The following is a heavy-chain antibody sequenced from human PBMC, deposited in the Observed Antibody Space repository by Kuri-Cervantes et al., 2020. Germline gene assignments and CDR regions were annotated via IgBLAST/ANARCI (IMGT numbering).Heavy chain of an antibody. Sequence: GESLKISCAASGLMFSSYWMNWVRQAPGKGLEWVGRIKSKTDSGTTDYAAPVKGRFTISRDVSKNTLYLQMNSLKTEDTAVYYCTTALRRGSSNWGQGTLVTVSS. CDR2: IKSKTDSGTT. J-gene: IGHJ4*02. D-gene: IGHD1-26*01. CDR1: GLMFSSYW. CDR3: TTALRRGSSN. V-gene: IGHV3-15*05.